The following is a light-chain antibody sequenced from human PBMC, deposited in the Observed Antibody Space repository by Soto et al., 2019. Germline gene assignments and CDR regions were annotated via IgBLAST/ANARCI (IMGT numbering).Light chain of an antibody. V-gene: IGKV3-20*01. CDR3: QQYGGSPPTYT. J-gene: IGKJ2*01. CDR2: ETF. CDR1: QSISNY. Sequence: IVLTQSPATLSLSPGERATLSCRASQSISNYLAWYQQKPGQAPRLLIYETFNRATGIPARFSGSGSGTDFTLTISRLEPEDFAVYYCQQYGGSPPTYTFGQGTKLEIK.